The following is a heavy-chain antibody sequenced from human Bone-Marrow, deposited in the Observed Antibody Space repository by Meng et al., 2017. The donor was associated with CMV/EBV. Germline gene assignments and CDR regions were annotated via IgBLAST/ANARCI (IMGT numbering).Heavy chain of an antibody. CDR2: INHSGST. J-gene: IGHJ4*02. CDR3: ARDPYYGSGSYVL. Sequence: SVTLSLTCAIHGGSFSGYYWSWIRQPPGRGLEWIGEINHSGSTNYNPSLKSRVTISVDTFKNQFSLRLSSVTAADTAVYYCARDPYYGSGSYVLWGQGTLVTVSS. CDR1: GGSFSGYY. V-gene: IGHV4-34*01. D-gene: IGHD3-10*01.